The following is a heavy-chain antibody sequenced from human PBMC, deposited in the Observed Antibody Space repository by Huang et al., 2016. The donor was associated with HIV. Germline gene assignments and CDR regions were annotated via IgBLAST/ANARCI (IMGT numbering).Heavy chain of an antibody. D-gene: IGHD3-22*01. V-gene: IGHV3-15*01. CDR1: GFTFSKAW. CDR3: TTHLDYYDSSGYYFGNY. CDR2: IQSKTDGVTT. Sequence: EVQLVESGGGLVKPGGSLRLSCAASGFTFSKAWRSWVRQAHGKGLAWVGRIQSKTDGVTTDYTAPVKGRFTISRDDSRNTLYLQMNSLKTEDTAMYYCTTHLDYYDSSGYYFGNYWGQGTLVTVSS. J-gene: IGHJ4*02.